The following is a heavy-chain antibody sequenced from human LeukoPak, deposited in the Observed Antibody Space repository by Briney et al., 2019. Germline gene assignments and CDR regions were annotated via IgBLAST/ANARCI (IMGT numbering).Heavy chain of an antibody. Sequence: PSETLSLTCTVSGGSISSSSYYWGWIRQPPGKGLEWIGCIYQSGSIYSNPSLKSRVTISVDTSKNQFSLKLSSVTAADTAVYYCARQGYSSSWYYFDYRGQGTLVTVSS. CDR3: ARQGYSSSWYYFDY. J-gene: IGHJ4*02. D-gene: IGHD6-13*01. V-gene: IGHV4-39*01. CDR2: IYQSGSI. CDR1: GGSISSSSYY.